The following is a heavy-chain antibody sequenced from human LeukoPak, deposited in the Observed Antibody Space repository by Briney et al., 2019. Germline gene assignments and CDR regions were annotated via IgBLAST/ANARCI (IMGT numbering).Heavy chain of an antibody. CDR1: GFTFSNAW. V-gene: IGHV3-15*01. D-gene: IGHD3-22*01. Sequence: GESLRLSCAASGFTFSNAWMSWVRQAPGKGLEWVGRIKSKTDGGTTDYAAPVKGRFTISRDDSKNTLYLQMNSLKTEDTAVYYCTTDRGYYYDSSGYPNYYYYYMDVWGKGTTVTVSS. CDR3: TTDRGYYYDSSGYPNYYYYYMDV. CDR2: IKSKTDGGTT. J-gene: IGHJ6*03.